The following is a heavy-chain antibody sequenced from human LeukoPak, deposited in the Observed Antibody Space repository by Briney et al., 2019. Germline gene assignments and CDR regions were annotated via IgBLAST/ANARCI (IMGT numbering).Heavy chain of an antibody. Sequence: PGGSLRLSCAVSGFTFSSFTMTWVRQAPGKGLEWVSAIGGRGTSTYYADSLEGRFTIVRDNSKDMVYLQMNSLKVEDTAIYYCGKEGGAWGQGTQVTVCS. V-gene: IGHV3-23*01. J-gene: IGHJ5*02. D-gene: IGHD3-16*01. CDR3: GKEGGA. CDR1: GFTFSSFT. CDR2: IGGRGTST.